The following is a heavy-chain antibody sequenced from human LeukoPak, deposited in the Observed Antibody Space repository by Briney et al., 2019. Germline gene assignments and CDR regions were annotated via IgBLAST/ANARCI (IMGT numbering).Heavy chain of an antibody. CDR3: ARVRRVGATPFDY. J-gene: IGHJ4*02. CDR2: FYHSGST. D-gene: IGHD1-26*01. V-gene: IGHV4-39*07. Sequence: SETLSLTCTVSGDSISSTSFYWGWIRQPPGKGLEWIGSFYHSGSTYYNPSLKSRVTISLDTSKNQFSLKLSSVTAADTAVYYCARVRRVGATPFDYWGQGTLVTVSS. CDR1: GDSISSTSFY.